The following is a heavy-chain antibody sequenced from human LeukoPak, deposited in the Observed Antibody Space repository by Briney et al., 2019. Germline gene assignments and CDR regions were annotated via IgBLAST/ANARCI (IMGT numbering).Heavy chain of an antibody. V-gene: IGHV1-2*06. CDR2: INPYSGDT. Sequence: ASVKVSRRASGYIFTAYHIHWVRQAPGQGGECVGRINPYSGDTNFAQKFQGRVTMTRDAAMSTVNMEIIEVRSGDTAIYYCAWAITGDQYFDYWGKGTLVTAAS. CDR3: AWAITGDQYFDY. CDR1: GYIFTAYH. D-gene: IGHD7-27*01. J-gene: IGHJ4*02.